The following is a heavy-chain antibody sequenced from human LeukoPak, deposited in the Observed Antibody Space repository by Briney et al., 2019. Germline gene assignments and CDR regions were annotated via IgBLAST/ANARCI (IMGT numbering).Heavy chain of an antibody. CDR3: ARSIVVVPAAFDY. CDR1: GGSVSSGSYY. Sequence: SETLSLTCTVSGGSVSSGSYYWSWIRQPPGKGLEWIGYIYYSGSTNYNPSLKSRVTISVDTSKNQFSLKLSSVTAADTAVYYCARSIVVVPAAFDYWGQGTLVTVSS. CDR2: IYYSGST. D-gene: IGHD2-2*01. V-gene: IGHV4-61*01. J-gene: IGHJ4*02.